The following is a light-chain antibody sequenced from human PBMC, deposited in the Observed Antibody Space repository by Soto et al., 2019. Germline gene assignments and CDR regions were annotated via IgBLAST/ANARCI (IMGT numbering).Light chain of an antibody. CDR2: DAS. V-gene: IGKV3-11*01. CDR1: QSVNAY. Sequence: VLTKSPVTLSLSPGERATLSCRASQSVNAYLAWYQQKPGQAPRLLIYDASVRATGIPARFSGSGSWTDFTLTISSLEPEDSAVYYCQQHLGRHTFGQGTKV. J-gene: IGKJ1*01. CDR3: QQHLGRHT.